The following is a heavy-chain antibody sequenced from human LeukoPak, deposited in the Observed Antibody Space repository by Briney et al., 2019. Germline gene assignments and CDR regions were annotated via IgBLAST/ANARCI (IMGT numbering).Heavy chain of an antibody. J-gene: IGHJ4*02. CDR3: ARSSIYYDSSGYRI. Sequence: PSETLSLICAVYGGSFSGYCWSWIRQPPGKGLEWIGEINHSGTTNYNPSLKSRVTISVDTSKNQFSLKLSSVTAADTAVYYCARSSIYYDSSGYRIWGQGTLVTVSS. CDR2: INHSGTT. CDR1: GGSFSGYC. V-gene: IGHV4-34*01. D-gene: IGHD3-22*01.